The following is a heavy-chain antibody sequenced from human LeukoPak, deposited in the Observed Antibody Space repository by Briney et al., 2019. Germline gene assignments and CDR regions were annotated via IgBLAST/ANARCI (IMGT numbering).Heavy chain of an antibody. D-gene: IGHD6-13*01. CDR3: AKDINSGMVAAAFDY. Sequence: GGSLRLSCAASGFTFSSYGMHWVRQAPGKGLEWVSGISWNSGSIGYADPVKGRFTISRDNAKNSLYLQMNSLRAEDTALYYCAKDINSGMVAAAFDYWGQGTLVTVSS. CDR2: ISWNSGSI. CDR1: GFTFSSYG. V-gene: IGHV3-9*01. J-gene: IGHJ4*02.